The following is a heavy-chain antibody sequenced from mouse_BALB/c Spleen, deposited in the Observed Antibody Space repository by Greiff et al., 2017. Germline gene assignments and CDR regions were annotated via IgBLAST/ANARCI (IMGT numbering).Heavy chain of an antibody. Sequence: EVQLQQSGAELVKPGASVKLSCTASGFNIKDTYMHWVKQRPEQGLEWIGRIDPANGNTKYDPKFQGKATITADNSSNTAYLQLSSLTSEDTAVYYCARHLFRYGSSQFAYWGQGTLVTVSA. D-gene: IGHD1-1*01. V-gene: IGHV14-3*02. CDR3: ARHLFRYGSSQFAY. CDR1: GFNIKDTY. J-gene: IGHJ3*01. CDR2: IDPANGNT.